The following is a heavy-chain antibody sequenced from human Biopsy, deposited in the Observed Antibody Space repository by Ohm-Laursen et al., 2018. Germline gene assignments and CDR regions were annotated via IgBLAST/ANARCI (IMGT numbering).Heavy chain of an antibody. CDR3: ARPMSRVVVYGMDV. D-gene: IGHD2-15*01. CDR2: IGGSGGGT. Sequence: SLRLSCTASGFTFSSYAMTWVRQAPGKGLEWVSAIGGSGGGTYYADSVKGRFTISRDDSKNTVYLQMNSLRVEDRAVYYCARPMSRVVVYGMDVWGQGTTVTVSS. J-gene: IGHJ6*02. CDR1: GFTFSSYA. V-gene: IGHV3-23*01.